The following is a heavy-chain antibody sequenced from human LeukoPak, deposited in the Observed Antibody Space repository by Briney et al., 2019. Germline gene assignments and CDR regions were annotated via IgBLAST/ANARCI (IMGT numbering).Heavy chain of an antibody. J-gene: IGHJ4*02. CDR1: GGSISSSSYY. CDR3: ARQVSGIRYFDWLPHYFDY. D-gene: IGHD3-9*01. CDR2: IYYSGST. V-gene: IGHV4-39*01. Sequence: PSETLSLTCTVSGGSISSSSYYWGWIRQPPEKRLEWIGSIYYSGSTYYNPSLKSRVTISVDTSKNQFSLKLSSVTAADTAVYFCARQVSGIRYFDWLPHYFDYWGQGTLVTVSS.